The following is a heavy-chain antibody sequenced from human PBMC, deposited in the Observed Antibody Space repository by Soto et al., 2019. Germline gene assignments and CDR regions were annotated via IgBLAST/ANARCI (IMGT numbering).Heavy chain of an antibody. CDR1: GFTFSSYG. V-gene: IGHV3-30*18. D-gene: IGHD1-7*01. CDR3: AKDPGPRITGTTDDAFDI. CDR2: ISYDGSNK. Sequence: QVQLVESGGGVVQPGRSLRLSCAASGFTFSSYGMHWVRQAPGKGLEWVAVISYDGSNKYYADSVKGRFTISRDNSKNTQYLQMNSLRAEDTAVYYCAKDPGPRITGTTDDAFDIWGQGTMVTVSS. J-gene: IGHJ3*02.